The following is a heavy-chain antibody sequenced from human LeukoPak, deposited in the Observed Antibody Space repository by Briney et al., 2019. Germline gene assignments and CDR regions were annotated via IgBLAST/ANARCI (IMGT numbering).Heavy chain of an antibody. Sequence: SETLSLTCTVSGGSISSYYWSWIRQPAGKGLEWIGRIYTSGSTNYNPSLKSRVTMSVDTSKNQLSLKLSSVTAADTAVYYCARDYRAVAGTYNWFDPWGQGTLVTVSS. CDR1: GGSISSYY. D-gene: IGHD6-19*01. CDR2: IYTSGST. CDR3: ARDYRAVAGTYNWFDP. J-gene: IGHJ5*02. V-gene: IGHV4-4*07.